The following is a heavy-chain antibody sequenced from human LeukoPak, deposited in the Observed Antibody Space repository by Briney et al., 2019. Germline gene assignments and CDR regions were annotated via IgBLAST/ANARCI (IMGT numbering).Heavy chain of an antibody. V-gene: IGHV3-30-3*01. CDR2: ISYDGSNK. J-gene: IGHJ4*02. CDR3: ARDFVVIWDY. CDR1: GFTFSSYA. Sequence: GGSLRLSCAASGFTFSSYAMHWVRQAPGKGLEWVAVISYDGSNKYYADSVKGRFTISRDNSKNTLYLQMNSLRAEDTAVYYCARDFVVIWDYWGQGTLVTVSS. D-gene: IGHD3-22*01.